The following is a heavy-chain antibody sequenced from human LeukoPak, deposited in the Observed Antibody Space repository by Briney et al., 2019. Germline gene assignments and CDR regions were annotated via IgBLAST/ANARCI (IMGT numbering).Heavy chain of an antibody. CDR3: ARGPWHIVGVSASRAYYYYMDV. CDR2: TYYRSKWHY. CDR1: GDSFSTNSVA. D-gene: IGHD1-26*01. J-gene: IGHJ6*03. V-gene: IGHV6-1*01. Sequence: SQTLSLTCAVSGDSFSTNSVAWNWVRQSPSRGLEWLGRTYYRSKWHYDYAVSVKSRITFNPDTSKNQFSLQLKSVTPEDTAVYYCARGPWHIVGVSASRAYYYYMDVWGKGTTVTVS.